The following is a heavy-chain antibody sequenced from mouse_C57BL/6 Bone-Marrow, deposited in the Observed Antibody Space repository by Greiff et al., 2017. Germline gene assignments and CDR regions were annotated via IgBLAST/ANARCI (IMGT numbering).Heavy chain of an antibody. J-gene: IGHJ2*01. V-gene: IGHV5-6*02. CDR1: GFTFSSYG. CDR2: ISSGGSYT. CDR3: ASRFDY. Sequence: KLVESGGDLVKPGGSLKLSCAASGFTFSSYGMSWVRQTPDKRLEWVATISSGGSYTYYPDSVKGRFTISRDNAKNTLYLQMSSLKSEDTAMYYCASRFDYWGQGTTLTVSS.